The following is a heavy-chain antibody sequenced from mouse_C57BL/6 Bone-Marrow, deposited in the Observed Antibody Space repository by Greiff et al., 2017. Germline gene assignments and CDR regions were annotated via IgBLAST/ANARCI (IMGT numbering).Heavy chain of an antibody. J-gene: IGHJ3*01. V-gene: IGHV1-50*01. CDR2: IDPSDSYT. D-gene: IGHD1-1*01. CDR1: GYTFTSYW. CDR3: ARDGSSPFAY. Sequence: VQLKQPGAELVKPGASVKLSCKASGYTFTSYWMQWVKQRPGQGLEWIGEIDPSDSYTNYNQKFKGKATLTVDTSSSTAYMQLSSLTSEDSAVYYCARDGSSPFAYWGQGTLVTVSA.